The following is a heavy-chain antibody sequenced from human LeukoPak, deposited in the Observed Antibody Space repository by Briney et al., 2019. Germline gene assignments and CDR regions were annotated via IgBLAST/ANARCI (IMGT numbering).Heavy chain of an antibody. V-gene: IGHV4-61*02. Sequence: SETLSLTCIVSGGSVSSGSYYWSWIRQPAGKGLEWIGRIYTSGSTKYNPSLKSRVTISIDTSKNQFSLKLSSVTAADTAVYYCAREGDSSGYYLFDYWGQGTLVTVSS. CDR2: IYTSGST. J-gene: IGHJ4*02. D-gene: IGHD3-22*01. CDR3: AREGDSSGYYLFDY. CDR1: GGSVSSGSYY.